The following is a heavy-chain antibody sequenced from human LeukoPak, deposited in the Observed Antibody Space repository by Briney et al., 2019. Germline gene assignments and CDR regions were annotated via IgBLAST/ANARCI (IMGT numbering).Heavy chain of an antibody. CDR1: GYSISSGYY. CDR2: IYHSGST. D-gene: IGHD1-26*01. V-gene: IGHV4-38-2*02. Sequence: SSETLSLTCTVSGYSISSGYYWGWIRQPPGKGLEWIGSIYHSGSTYYNPSLKSRITISVDTSKNQFSLKLSSVTAADTAVYYCVRASGSYLHNDANWFDPWGQGTLVTVSS. CDR3: VRASGSYLHNDANWFDP. J-gene: IGHJ5*02.